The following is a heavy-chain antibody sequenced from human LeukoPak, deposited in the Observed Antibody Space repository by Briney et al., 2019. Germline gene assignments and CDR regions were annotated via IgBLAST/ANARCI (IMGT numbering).Heavy chain of an antibody. CDR2: IYTSGST. J-gene: IGHJ6*03. CDR3: ARDLSGCSGGSCRAAYYYYYMDV. D-gene: IGHD2-15*01. Sequence: PSETLSLTCTVSGGSISSYYWSWIRQPAGKGLEWIGRIYTSGSTNYNPSLKSRVTISVDKSKNQFSLKLSSVTAADTAVYYCARDLSGCSGGSCRAAYYYYYMDVWGKGTTATVSS. V-gene: IGHV4-4*07. CDR1: GGSISSYY.